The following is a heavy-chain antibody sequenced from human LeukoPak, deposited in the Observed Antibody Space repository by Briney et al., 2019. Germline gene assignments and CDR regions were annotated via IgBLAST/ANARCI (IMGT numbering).Heavy chain of an antibody. D-gene: IGHD2-2*01. CDR2: INPSGGST. J-gene: IGHJ4*02. CDR3: ARGRYQLPDLSFEGYYFDY. CDR1: GYTFTSYY. Sequence: ASVKVSCKASGYTFTSYYMHWVRQAPGQGLEWMGIINPSGGSTSYAQKFQGRVTMTRDTSTSTVYMELSSLRSEDTAVYYCARGRYQLPDLSFEGYYFDYWGQGTLVTVSS. V-gene: IGHV1-46*01.